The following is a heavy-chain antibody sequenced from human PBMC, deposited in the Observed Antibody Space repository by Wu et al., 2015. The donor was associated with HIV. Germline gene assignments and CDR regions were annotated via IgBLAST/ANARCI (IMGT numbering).Heavy chain of an antibody. CDR1: GATFSNYG. Sequence: QVQLLQSGAEVKNPGSSVRVSCKASGATFSNYGLSWVRQAPGQGLEWVGRLIPMYGAANYAQKFQDRVTITADESTSTAYMDVSSLRSDDTAVYYCTGGGGRTSMDPFDFWGQGTLVTVSS. CDR2: LIPMYGAA. D-gene: IGHD5-18*01. CDR3: TGGGGRTSMDPFDF. V-gene: IGHV1-69*13. J-gene: IGHJ4*02.